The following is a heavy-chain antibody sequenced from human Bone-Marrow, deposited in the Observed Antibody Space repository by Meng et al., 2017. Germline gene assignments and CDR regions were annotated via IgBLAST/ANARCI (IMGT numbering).Heavy chain of an antibody. V-gene: IGHV4-4*02. Sequence: QVQLHESGPGLVKPSGTPSLTCGVSGASVSSGYWWTWVRQPPGKGLEWIGEFHHSGTTNYNPSLRSRVTISVDTSKNQFSLRLTPVTAADTAVYYCAASPGWWRIDSWGQGTLVTVSS. D-gene: IGHD6-19*01. CDR3: AASPGWWRIDS. CDR1: GASVSSGYW. J-gene: IGHJ4*02. CDR2: FHHSGTT.